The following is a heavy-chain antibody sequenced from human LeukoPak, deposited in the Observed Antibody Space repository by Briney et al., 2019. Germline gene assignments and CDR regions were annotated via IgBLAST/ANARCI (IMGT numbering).Heavy chain of an antibody. CDR2: ISAYNGNT. J-gene: IGHJ4*02. V-gene: IGHV1-18*01. CDR1: GYTFTSYG. CDR3: ARDASIVVVPAAASTNDY. D-gene: IGHD2-2*01. Sequence: ASVKVSCKASGYTFTSYGISWVRQAPGQGPEWMGRISAYNGNTNYAQKLQGRVTMTTDTSTSTAYMELRSLRSDDTAVYYCARDASIVVVPAAASTNDYWGQGTLVTVSS.